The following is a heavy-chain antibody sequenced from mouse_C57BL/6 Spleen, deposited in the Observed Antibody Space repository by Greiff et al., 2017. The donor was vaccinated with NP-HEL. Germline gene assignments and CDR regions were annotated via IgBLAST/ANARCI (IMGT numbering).Heavy chain of an antibody. CDR3: ASYAMDY. CDR1: GYTFTSYW. CDR2: IDPSDSYT. V-gene: IGHV1-69*01. Sequence: VKLMESGAELVMPGASVKLSCKASGYTFTSYWMHWVKQRPGQGLEWIGEIDPSDSYTNYNQKFKGKSTLTVDKSSSTAYMQLSSLTSEDSAVYYCASYAMDYWGQGTSVTVSS. J-gene: IGHJ4*01.